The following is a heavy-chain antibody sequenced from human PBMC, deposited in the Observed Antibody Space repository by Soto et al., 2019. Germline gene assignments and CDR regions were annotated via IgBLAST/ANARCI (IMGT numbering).Heavy chain of an antibody. J-gene: IGHJ4*02. V-gene: IGHV2-5*01. CDR2: IYWNDDK. CDR3: AHRYCTITSCSLDY. Sequence: QITLKEAGPSLVKPTQPLTLTCTFSGFSLSTSGVSVGWIRQPPGKALDWLALIYWNDDKRYSPSLKSRLTITKDPTKNQAVLTMTNKHPLDTATYYCAHRYCTITSCSLDYWGQGTLVTVSS. D-gene: IGHD2-2*01. CDR1: GFSLSTSGVS.